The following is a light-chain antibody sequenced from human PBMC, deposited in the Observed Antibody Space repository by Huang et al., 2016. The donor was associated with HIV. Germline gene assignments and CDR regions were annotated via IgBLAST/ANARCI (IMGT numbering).Light chain of an antibody. CDR2: WAS. Sequence: DIVMTQSPDSLAVSLGEAATLTCRSSQSVLSSATNKNYLAWFQQKSGQSPKLLMVWASTREAGVPERFSGSGSGTHFTLTINNVKTEDVAIYYCQQYYTSPQTFGPGTRVEI. CDR3: QQYYTSPQT. V-gene: IGKV4-1*01. J-gene: IGKJ1*01. CDR1: QSVLSSATNKNY.